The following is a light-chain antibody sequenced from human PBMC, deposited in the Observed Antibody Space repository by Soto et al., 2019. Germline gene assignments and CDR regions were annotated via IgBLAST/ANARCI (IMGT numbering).Light chain of an antibody. CDR3: QQSYSTPLT. V-gene: IGKV1-39*01. CDR1: QSISSY. CDR2: AAS. Sequence: DIQMTQSPSSLSASVGDRVTITCRASQSISSYLNWYQQKPGKAPKLLIYAASSLQSGVPSRFSGSGYGTDFTLTIRSLQPEDFATYYCQQSYSTPLTFGPGTKVDIK. J-gene: IGKJ3*01.